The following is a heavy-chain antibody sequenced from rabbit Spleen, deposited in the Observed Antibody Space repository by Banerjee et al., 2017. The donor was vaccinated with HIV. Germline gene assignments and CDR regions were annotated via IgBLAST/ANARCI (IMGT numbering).Heavy chain of an antibody. D-gene: IGHD4-1*01. V-gene: IGHV1S8*01. CDR1: GFSLSTNE. CDR2: ISTFGSA. Sequence: EETGGGLVQPGGSLTLSCKASGFSLSTNEFNWVRQAPGKGLEYIGWISTFGSAYYANWVNGRFTISSDNAQNTVGLQLNSLTAADTATYFCARDLAGVIGWNFNLWGQGTLVTVS. J-gene: IGHJ4*01. CDR3: ARDLAGVIGWNFNL.